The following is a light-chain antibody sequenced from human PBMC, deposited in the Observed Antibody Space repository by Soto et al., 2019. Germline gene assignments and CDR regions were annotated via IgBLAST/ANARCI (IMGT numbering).Light chain of an antibody. CDR1: QSIANN. J-gene: IGKJ1*01. Sequence: EIVMTQSPASLSASPGERITLSCKASQSIANNLAWHQQKPGQAPRLLMYGASTRAADIPARFSGSGSGTEFSLTISSLQSEDFAIYYCQQHNDWPPWTFGQGTKVDIK. V-gene: IGKV3-15*01. CDR2: GAS. CDR3: QQHNDWPPWT.